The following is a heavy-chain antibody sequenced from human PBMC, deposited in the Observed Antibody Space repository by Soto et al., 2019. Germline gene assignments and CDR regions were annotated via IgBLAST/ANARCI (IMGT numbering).Heavy chain of an antibody. V-gene: IGHV3-66*01. J-gene: IGHJ2*01. D-gene: IGHD5-18*01. CDR3: ARVDTAMHWHFDL. Sequence: EVQLVESGGGLVQPGGSLRLSCAASGFTVSTYYMSWVRQAPGLEWVSVIYSGGYTHYADSVKGRFTISRDNSKNTLSLQMNSLRAEDTAVYYCARVDTAMHWHFDLWGRGTVVTVSS. CDR2: IYSGGYT. CDR1: GFTVSTYY.